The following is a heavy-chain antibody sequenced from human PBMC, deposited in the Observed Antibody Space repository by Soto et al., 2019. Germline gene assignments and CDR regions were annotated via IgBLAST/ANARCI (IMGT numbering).Heavy chain of an antibody. V-gene: IGHV3-33*01. CDR1: GFTFSSYG. CDR3: ARGGVGYGDYVDY. CDR2: IWYDGSNK. D-gene: IGHD4-17*01. Sequence: GGSLRLSCAASGFTFSSYGMHWVRQAPGKGLEWVAVIWYDGSNKYYADSVKGRFTISRDNSKNTLYLQMNSLRAEDTAVYYCARGGVGYGDYVDYWGQGTLVTVSS. J-gene: IGHJ4*02.